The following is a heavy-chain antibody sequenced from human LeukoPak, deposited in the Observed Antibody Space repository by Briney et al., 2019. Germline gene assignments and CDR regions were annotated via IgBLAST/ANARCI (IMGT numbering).Heavy chain of an antibody. CDR3: AKGGSGSYFTY. CDR2: ISGSGGST. Sequence: PGGSLRLSCAASGFTFSSYGMSWVRQAPGKRLEWVSAISGSGGSTYYADSVKGRFTISRDNSKNTLYLQMNSLRAEDTAVYYCAKGGSGSYFTYWGQGTLVTVSS. D-gene: IGHD1-26*01. V-gene: IGHV3-23*01. CDR1: GFTFSSYG. J-gene: IGHJ4*02.